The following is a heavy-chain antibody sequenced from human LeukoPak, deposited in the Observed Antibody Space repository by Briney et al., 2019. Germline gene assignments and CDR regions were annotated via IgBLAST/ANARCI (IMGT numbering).Heavy chain of an antibody. V-gene: IGHV3-33*01. CDR3: ARDGWELLGVFDI. CDR1: GFTFSSYG. J-gene: IGHJ3*02. D-gene: IGHD1-26*01. Sequence: GGSLRLSCAASGFTFSSYGMHWVRQAPGKGLEWVAVIWYDGSNKYYADSVKGRFTISRDNSKNTMYLQMNSLRAEDTAVYYCARDGWELLGVFDIWGQGTMVSVCS. CDR2: IWYDGSNK.